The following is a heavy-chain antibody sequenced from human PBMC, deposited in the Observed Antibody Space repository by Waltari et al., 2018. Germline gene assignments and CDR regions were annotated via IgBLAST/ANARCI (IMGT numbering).Heavy chain of an antibody. CDR1: GYTIHGFA. Sequence: VQLVPSGAEEKKLGASVKVSCKVSGYTIHGFALPWGRQVPGPGLEWMGGFDPEDGETIYAQNFQGRVTMSEDTSTDTAYMELSSLRSEDTAVYYCATRIAYYYDSSGYYFNYWGQGSLVTVSS. CDR2: FDPEDGET. CDR3: ATRIAYYYDSSGYYFNY. J-gene: IGHJ4*02. V-gene: IGHV1-24*01. D-gene: IGHD3-22*01.